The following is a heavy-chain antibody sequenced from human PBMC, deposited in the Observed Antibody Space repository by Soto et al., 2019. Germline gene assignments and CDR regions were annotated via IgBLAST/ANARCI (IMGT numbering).Heavy chain of an antibody. CDR2: ITPLFGTP. Sequence: SVKVSCKASGGTFNKYAIDWVRQAPGQGLEWMGGITPLFGTPNYAQRFQGRVTISADEVTSTAYMELRSLRSDDTGVYYCARQFDYDTSGYYYDYWGQGTLVTVSS. D-gene: IGHD3-22*01. CDR1: GGTFNKYA. V-gene: IGHV1-69*13. J-gene: IGHJ4*02. CDR3: ARQFDYDTSGYYYDY.